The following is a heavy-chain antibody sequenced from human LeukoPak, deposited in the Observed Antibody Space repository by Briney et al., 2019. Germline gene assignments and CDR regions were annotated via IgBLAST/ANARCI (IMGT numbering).Heavy chain of an antibody. CDR1: GFTFSSYG. CDR2: ISYDGSNK. J-gene: IGHJ6*03. CDR3: VRSGYYTYQYYYMDV. V-gene: IGHV3-30*03. Sequence: GGSLRLSCAASGFTFSSYGMHWVRQAPGKGLEWVAVISYDGSNKYYADSVKGRFTISRDNSKNTLYLQMNSLRAEDTAVYDCVRSGYYTYQYYYMDVWGKGTTVTVSS. D-gene: IGHD3-3*01.